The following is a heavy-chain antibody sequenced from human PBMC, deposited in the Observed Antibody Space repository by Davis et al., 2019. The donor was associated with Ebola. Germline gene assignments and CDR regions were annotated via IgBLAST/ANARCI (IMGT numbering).Heavy chain of an antibody. CDR2: IYYSGST. CDR3: ARILPGDYAIYY. V-gene: IGHV4-30-4*01. J-gene: IGHJ4*02. Sequence: PSETLSLTCTVSGGSISSGDYYWSWIRQPPGKGLEWIGYIYYSGSTYYNPSLKSRVTISVDTSKNQFSLKLSSVTAADTAVYYCARILPGDYAIYYWGQGTLVTVSS. CDR1: GGSISSGDYY. D-gene: IGHD4-17*01.